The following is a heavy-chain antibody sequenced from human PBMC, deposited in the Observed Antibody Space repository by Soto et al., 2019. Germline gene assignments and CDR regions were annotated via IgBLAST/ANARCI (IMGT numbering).Heavy chain of an antibody. CDR3: ARVNDFWSGYSGYYYYYGMDV. J-gene: IGHJ6*02. V-gene: IGHV4-4*07. CDR2: IYTSGST. D-gene: IGHD3-3*01. CDR1: GGSISSYY. Sequence: PSETLSLTCTVSGGSISSYYWSWIRQPAGKGLEWIGRIYTSGSTNHNPSLKSRVTMSVDTSKNQFSLKLSSVTAADTAVYYCARVNDFWSGYSGYYYYYGMDVWGQGTTVTVS.